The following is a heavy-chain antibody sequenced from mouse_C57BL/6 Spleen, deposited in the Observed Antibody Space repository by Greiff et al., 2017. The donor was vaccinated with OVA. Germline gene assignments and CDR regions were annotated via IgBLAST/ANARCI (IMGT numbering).Heavy chain of an antibody. CDR1: GFTFSSYT. CDR3: ARVTTGWYFDV. D-gene: IGHD2-12*01. V-gene: IGHV5-9*01. CDR2: ISGGGGNT. Sequence: EVKLEESGGGLVKPGGSPKLSCAASGFTFSSYTMSWVRQTPEKRLEWVATISGGGGNTYYPDSVKGRFTISRDNAKNTLYLQMSSLRSEDTALYYCARVTTGWYFDVWGTGTTVTVSS. J-gene: IGHJ1*03.